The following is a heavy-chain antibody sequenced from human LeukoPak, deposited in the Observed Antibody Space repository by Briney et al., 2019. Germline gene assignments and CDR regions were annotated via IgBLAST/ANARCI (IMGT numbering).Heavy chain of an antibody. CDR3: AKDHKWWREYFYASGTYRGLFDY. V-gene: IGHV3-30*02. D-gene: IGHD3-10*01. CDR2: LRYDGSNK. Sequence: GGFLRLSCAASGFTFSSYGMHWVRQAPGKGLEWVAFLRYDGSNKYYADSVKGRFTISRDNSKNTMYLQMNSLRAEDTAVYFCAKDHKWWREYFYASGTYRGLFDYWGQGTLVTVSS. J-gene: IGHJ4*02. CDR1: GFTFSSYG.